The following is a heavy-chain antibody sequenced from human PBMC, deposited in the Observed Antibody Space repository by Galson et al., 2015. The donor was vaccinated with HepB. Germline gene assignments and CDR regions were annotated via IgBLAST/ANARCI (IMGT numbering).Heavy chain of an antibody. CDR3: ARDSPHYDFWRGYFDH. D-gene: IGHD3-3*01. V-gene: IGHV3-53*05. Sequence: SLRLSCAASGFTVSDNYISWVRQAPVTGLEWVSVIYTGGRKYVADPVKGLLTISRDYSKNMLFLQMNSLRSEDTAVYYCARDSPHYDFWRGYFDHWGQGTLVTVSS. J-gene: IGHJ4*02. CDR1: GFTVSDNY. CDR2: IYTGGRK.